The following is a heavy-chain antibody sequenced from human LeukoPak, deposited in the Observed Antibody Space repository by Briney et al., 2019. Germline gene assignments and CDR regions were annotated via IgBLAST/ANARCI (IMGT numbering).Heavy chain of an antibody. CDR2: ISAYNGNT. Sequence: ASVKVSCKASGYTFTSYGVTWVRQAPGQGLEWMGWISAYNGNTNYAQNVQGRVTMSRDTSTSTAYMELRSLRSDDTAVYYCARLNSTHLFDTIYHQLDYWGQGALVTVSS. J-gene: IGHJ4*02. CDR3: ARLNSTHLFDTIYHQLDY. D-gene: IGHD2/OR15-2a*01. CDR1: GYTFTSYG. V-gene: IGHV1-18*01.